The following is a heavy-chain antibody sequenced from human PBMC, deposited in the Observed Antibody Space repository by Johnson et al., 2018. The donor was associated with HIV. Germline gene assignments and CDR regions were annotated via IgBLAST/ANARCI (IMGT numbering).Heavy chain of an antibody. CDR3: ARDRGITIFAVTIDAFDI. D-gene: IGHD3-3*01. V-gene: IGHV3-15*01. Sequence: VPLVESGGGLVKPGASLRLSCAASGFTFSNAWMSWVRQAPGKGLEWVGRIKSKTDGGTTDYAAPVNGRFTISRDNAKNSLYLQMNSLRAEDTAVYYCARDRGITIFAVTIDAFDIWGQGTMVTVSS. CDR2: IKSKTDGGTT. J-gene: IGHJ3*02. CDR1: GFTFSNAW.